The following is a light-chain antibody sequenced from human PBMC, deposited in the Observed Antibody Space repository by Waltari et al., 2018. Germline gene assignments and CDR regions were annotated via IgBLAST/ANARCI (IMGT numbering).Light chain of an antibody. J-gene: IGLJ3*02. CDR3: SAWDSNLSAWV. V-gene: IGLV10-54*04. Sequence: QAGLTQPPSVSKGLGQTATLTCTGNNNNVGNQGAAWLQQHQGHPPKLLSYRNNNRPSGTSAKFSASRSGNTASLTITGLQPEDEADYYCSAWDSNLSAWVFGGGTKLTVL. CDR2: RNN. CDR1: NNNVGNQG.